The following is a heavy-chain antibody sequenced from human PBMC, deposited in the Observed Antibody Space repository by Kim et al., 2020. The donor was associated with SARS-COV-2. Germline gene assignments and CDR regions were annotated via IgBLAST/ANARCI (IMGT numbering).Heavy chain of an antibody. CDR3: ARGPNYSPFDY. J-gene: IGHJ4*02. D-gene: IGHD4-4*01. Sequence: EDYVRGRFTLSRDNDKNSLYLQMSSLRAEDTAVYYCARGPNYSPFDYWGQGTLVTVSS. V-gene: IGHV3-48*03.